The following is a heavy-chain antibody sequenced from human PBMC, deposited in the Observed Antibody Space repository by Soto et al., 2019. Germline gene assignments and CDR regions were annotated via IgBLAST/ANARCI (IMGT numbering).Heavy chain of an antibody. Sequence: GASVKVSCKASGGTFSSNAISWVRQAPGQGLEWMGGIIPIFGTANYAQKFQGRVTITADESTSTAYMELSSLRSEDTAVYYCAGTREVSPLHLEWLLPAYYYYYGIDVWGQGTTVTVSS. CDR3: AGTREVSPLHLEWLLPAYYYYYGIDV. CDR1: GGTFSSNA. J-gene: IGHJ6*02. D-gene: IGHD3-3*01. CDR2: IIPIFGTA. V-gene: IGHV1-69*13.